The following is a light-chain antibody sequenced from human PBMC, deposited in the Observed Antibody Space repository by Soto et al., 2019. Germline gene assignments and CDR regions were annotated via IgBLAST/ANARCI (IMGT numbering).Light chain of an antibody. J-gene: IGLJ3*02. V-gene: IGLV2-8*01. CDR3: CSYAGSYSGV. CDR1: SSDVGAFSY. Sequence: QSALTQPPSASGSPGQSVTISCTGTSSDVGAFSYVSWYQQHPAKAPKLMIHEVSKRPSGVPDRFSGSKSGNTASLTVSGLQAEDEADYYCCSYAGSYSGVFGGGTKLTVL. CDR2: EVS.